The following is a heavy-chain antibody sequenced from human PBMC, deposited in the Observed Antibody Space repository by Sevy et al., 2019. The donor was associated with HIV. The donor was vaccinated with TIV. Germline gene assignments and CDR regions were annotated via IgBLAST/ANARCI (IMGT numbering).Heavy chain of an antibody. CDR3: AGGVGYYDSSGPAVFDY. V-gene: IGHV1-8*01. Sequence: ASVKVSCKASGYTFTSYDINWVRQATGQGLEWMGWMNPNSGNTGYAQKFQGRVTMTRNTSISTAYMELSSLGSEDTAVYYCAGGVGYYDSSGPAVFDYWGQGTLVTVSS. J-gene: IGHJ4*02. D-gene: IGHD3-22*01. CDR1: GYTFTSYD. CDR2: MNPNSGNT.